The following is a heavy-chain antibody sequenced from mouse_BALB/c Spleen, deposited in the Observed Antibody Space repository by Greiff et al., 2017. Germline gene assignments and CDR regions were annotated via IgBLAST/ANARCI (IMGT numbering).Heavy chain of an antibody. V-gene: IGHV2-4-1*01. Sequence: VKVVESGPGLVQPSQSLSITCTVSGFSLTSYGVHWVRQSPGKGLEWLGVIWSGGSTDYNAAFISRLSISKDNSKSQVFFKMNSLQADDTAIYYCARMRDGSSLDYWGQGTTLTVSS. CDR3: ARMRDGSSLDY. CDR2: IWSGGST. CDR1: GFSLTSYG. J-gene: IGHJ2*01. D-gene: IGHD1-1*01.